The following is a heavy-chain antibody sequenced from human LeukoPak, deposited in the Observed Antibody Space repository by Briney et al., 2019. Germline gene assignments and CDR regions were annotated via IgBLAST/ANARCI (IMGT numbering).Heavy chain of an antibody. CDR3: AKGGMATRDAFDI. Sequence: GGSLRLSRAASGFTFSSYSMNWVRQAPGKGLEWVSSISSSSSYIYYADSVKGRSTISRDNAKNSLYLQMNSLRAEDTAVYYCAKGGMATRDAFDIWGQGTMVTVSS. V-gene: IGHV3-21*01. CDR1: GFTFSSYS. CDR2: ISSSSSYI. J-gene: IGHJ3*02. D-gene: IGHD5-24*01.